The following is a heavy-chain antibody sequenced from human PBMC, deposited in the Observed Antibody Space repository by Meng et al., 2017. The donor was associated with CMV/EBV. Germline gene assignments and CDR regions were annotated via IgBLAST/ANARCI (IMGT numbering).Heavy chain of an antibody. CDR2: MNPNSGNT. CDR1: GGTFSSYA. D-gene: IGHD6-13*01. Sequence: ASVKVSCKASGGTFSSYAINWVRQATGQGLEWMGWMNPNSGNTGYAQKFQGRVTITRNTSISTAYMELSSLRSEDTAVYYCARSLGARRTGIAAAGFDYWGQGTLVTVSS. V-gene: IGHV1-8*03. CDR3: ARSLGARRTGIAAAGFDY. J-gene: IGHJ4*02.